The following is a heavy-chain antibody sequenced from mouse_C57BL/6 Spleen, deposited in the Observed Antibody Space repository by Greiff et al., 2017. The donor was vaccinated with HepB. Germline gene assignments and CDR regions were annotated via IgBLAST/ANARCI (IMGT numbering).Heavy chain of an antibody. CDR3: ARGWRITTVVATGDYFDY. CDR2: INYDGSST. J-gene: IGHJ2*01. CDR1: GFTFSDYY. Sequence: EVKLMESEGGLVQPGSSMKLSCTASGFTFSDYYMAWVRQVPEKGLEWVANINYDGSSTYYLDSLKSRFIISRDNAKNILYLQMSSLKSEDTATYYCARGWRITTVVATGDYFDYWGQGTTLTVSS. V-gene: IGHV5-16*01. D-gene: IGHD1-1*01.